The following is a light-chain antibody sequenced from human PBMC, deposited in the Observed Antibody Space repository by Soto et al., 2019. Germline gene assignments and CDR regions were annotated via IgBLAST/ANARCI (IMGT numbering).Light chain of an antibody. CDR1: RGINTY. J-gene: IGKJ4*01. V-gene: IGKV1-39*01. CDR3: QQSYGTPPT. Sequence: DIPMTQSPSSLSASLGDRVTITCRASRGINTYVNWYQQKPGKAPKLLIFSASSLQSGVPSRFSGSGSGTDFTLTISSLQPEDFATYYCQQSYGTPPTFGGGTKVDIK. CDR2: SAS.